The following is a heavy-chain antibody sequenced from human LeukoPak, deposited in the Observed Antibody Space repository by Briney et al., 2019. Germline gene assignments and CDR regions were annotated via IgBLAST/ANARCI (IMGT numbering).Heavy chain of an antibody. D-gene: IGHD5/OR15-5a*01. CDR1: GGSFSGYY. J-gene: IGHJ3*02. V-gene: IGHV4-34*01. Sequence: SETLSLTCAVSGGSFSGYYWSWIRQPPGKGLEWIGEINHSGSTNYNPSLKSRVTISLDTSKNQFSLNLNSVTAADTAVYYCARGASSVNRVHAFDIWGQGTMVTVSS. CDR2: INHSGST. CDR3: ARGASSVNRVHAFDI.